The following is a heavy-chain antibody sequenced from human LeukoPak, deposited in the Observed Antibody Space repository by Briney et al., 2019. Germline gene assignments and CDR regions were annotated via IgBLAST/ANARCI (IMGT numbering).Heavy chain of an antibody. CDR2: MYYSGST. V-gene: IGHV4-30-4*01. J-gene: IGHJ5*02. Sequence: SETLSLTCTVSGGSISSGDYYWSWIRQPPGKGLEWIAYMYYSGSTHYNPSLKSRVTMSADTSRNQLSLKLSSVTAADTAVYYCARPYYYDSRIDPWGQGILVTVSS. CDR1: GGSISSGDYY. CDR3: ARPYYYDSRIDP. D-gene: IGHD3-22*01.